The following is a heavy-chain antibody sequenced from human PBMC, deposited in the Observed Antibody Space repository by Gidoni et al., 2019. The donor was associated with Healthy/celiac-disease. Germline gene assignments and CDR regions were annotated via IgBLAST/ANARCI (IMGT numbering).Heavy chain of an antibody. Sequence: QVQLVQSGAEVKKPGASVKVSCKASGYTFTSYGISWVRQAPGQGLEWMGWISAYNGNTNYAQKLQGRVTMTTDTSTSTAYMELRSLRSDDTAVYYCARRKRSIAAAGRNYYYMDVWGKGTTVTVSS. D-gene: IGHD6-13*01. J-gene: IGHJ6*03. CDR2: ISAYNGNT. CDR3: ARRKRSIAAAGRNYYYMDV. V-gene: IGHV1-18*04. CDR1: GYTFTSYG.